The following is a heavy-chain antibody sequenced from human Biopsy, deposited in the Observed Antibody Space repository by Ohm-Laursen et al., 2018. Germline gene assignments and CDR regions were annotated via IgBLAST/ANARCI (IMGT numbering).Heavy chain of an antibody. J-gene: IGHJ5*02. D-gene: IGHD3-22*01. CDR1: GGSISNNNYY. Sequence: GTLSLTCPVSGGSISNNNYYWGWIRQPPGKGLEWIGSIFYRGSTHYKPSLKSRLNISVDTSKNQFSLKLNSVTAADTAVYYCARDYDTSDYYYVSWGQGTLVTVSS. CDR2: IFYRGST. V-gene: IGHV4-39*01. CDR3: ARDYDTSDYYYVS.